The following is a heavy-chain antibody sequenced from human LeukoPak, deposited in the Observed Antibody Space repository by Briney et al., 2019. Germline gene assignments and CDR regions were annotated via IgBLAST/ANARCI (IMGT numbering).Heavy chain of an antibody. J-gene: IGHJ4*02. CDR1: GGSISTYY. Sequence: SETLSLTCTVSGGSISTYYWSWIRQPPGKGLEWIGYIYYSGSTNYNPSLKSRVTISVDTSKNQFSLKLSSVTAADTAVYYCARGATSLSYFDSRAREPWSPSPQ. CDR2: IYYSGST. V-gene: IGHV4-59*01. CDR3: ARGATSLSYFDS. D-gene: IGHD2/OR15-2a*01.